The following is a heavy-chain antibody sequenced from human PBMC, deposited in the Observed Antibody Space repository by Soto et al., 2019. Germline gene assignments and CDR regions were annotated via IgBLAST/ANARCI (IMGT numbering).Heavy chain of an antibody. V-gene: IGHV1-18*01. CDR3: ARDPLSGSTFGGVPLDNWFDP. CDR2: LSAYNGNT. D-gene: IGHD3-16*01. J-gene: IGHJ5*02. Sequence: QVQLVQSGAEVKKPGASVKVSCKASGYTFTSYGISWVRQAPGHGLEWMGWLSAYNGNTNYAQKLQGRVTMTTDTSTSTAHMELRSLRSDDTAVYYCARDPLSGSTFGGVPLDNWFDPWGQGTLVTVSS. CDR1: GYTFTSYG.